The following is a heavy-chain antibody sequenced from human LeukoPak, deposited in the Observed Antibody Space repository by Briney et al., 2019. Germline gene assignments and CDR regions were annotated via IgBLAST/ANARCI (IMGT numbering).Heavy chain of an antibody. V-gene: IGHV3-21*04. CDR3: ATSLEHYDFWSGQVDY. J-gene: IGHJ4*02. Sequence: GTLSLTCAVSGGSISSSNWWSWVRQAPGKGLEWVSSISSSSYIYYADSVKGRFTISRDNSKNTLYLQMNSLRAEDTAVYYCATSLEHYDFWSGQVDYWGQGTLVTVSS. CDR1: GGSISSSN. CDR2: ISSSSYI. D-gene: IGHD3-3*01.